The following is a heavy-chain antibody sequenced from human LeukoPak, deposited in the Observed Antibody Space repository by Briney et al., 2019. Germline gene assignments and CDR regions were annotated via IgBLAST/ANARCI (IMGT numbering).Heavy chain of an antibody. J-gene: IGHJ3*02. CDR1: GFTFSSYS. V-gene: IGHV3-21*01. CDR2: ISSSSSYI. CDR3: ARGAGRLPGDAFDI. Sequence: KPGGSLRLSCAASGFTFSSYSMNWVRQAPGKGLEWVSSISSSSSYIYYADSVKGRFTISRDNAKDSLYLQVNSLRAEDTALYYCARGAGRLPGDAFDIWGQGTMVTVSS.